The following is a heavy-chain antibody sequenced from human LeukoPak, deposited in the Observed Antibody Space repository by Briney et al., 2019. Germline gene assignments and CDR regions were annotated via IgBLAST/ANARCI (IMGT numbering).Heavy chain of an antibody. CDR3: ARCGVAVAGIFYFDY. CDR1: GYSFTSYW. Sequence: GESLKISCKGSGYSFTSYWIGWVRQMPGKGLEWMGIIYPGDSDTRYSPSFQGQVTISADKSISTAYLQWSSLKASDTAMYYCARCGVAVAGIFYFDYWGQGTLVTVSS. J-gene: IGHJ4*02. V-gene: IGHV5-51*01. CDR2: IYPGDSDT. D-gene: IGHD6-19*01.